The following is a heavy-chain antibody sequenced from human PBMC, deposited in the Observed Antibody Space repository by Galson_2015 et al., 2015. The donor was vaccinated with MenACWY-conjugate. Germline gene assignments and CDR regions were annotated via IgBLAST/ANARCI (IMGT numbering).Heavy chain of an antibody. V-gene: IGHV3-30*01. J-gene: IGHJ4*02. Sequence: FTISRDNSKNTLYLQMNTLRAEDTAVYYCAREGNDYDFWSTYYYYFDYWGQGTLVTVSS. D-gene: IGHD3-3*01. CDR3: AREGNDYDFWSTYYYYFDY.